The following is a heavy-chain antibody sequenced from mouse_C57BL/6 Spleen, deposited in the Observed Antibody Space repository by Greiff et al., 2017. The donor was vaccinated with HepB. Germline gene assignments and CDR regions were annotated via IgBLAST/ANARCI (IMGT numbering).Heavy chain of an antibody. V-gene: IGHV1-52*01. Sequence: VKLMESGAELVRPGSSVKLSCKASGYTFTSHWMHWVKQRPIQGLEWIGNIDPSDSETHYNQKFKDKATLTVDKSSSTAYMQLSSLTSEDSAVYYCARGDDYGAWFAYLGQGTLVTVSA. J-gene: IGHJ3*01. CDR1: GYTFTSHW. D-gene: IGHD2-4*01. CDR3: ARGDDYGAWFAY. CDR2: IDPSDSET.